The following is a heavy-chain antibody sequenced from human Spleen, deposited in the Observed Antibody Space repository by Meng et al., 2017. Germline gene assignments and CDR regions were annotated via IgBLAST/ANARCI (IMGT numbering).Heavy chain of an antibody. CDR3: ARFTMYGDFDY. Sequence: QVQLGESGAGVKKPGSSVKVSCKTSGGTFSSYTISWVRQAPREGLEWMGWMNPNSGNTGYAQKFQGRVTMTRNTSISTAYMELSSLRSEDTAVYYCARFTMYGDFDYWGQGTLVTVSS. J-gene: IGHJ4*02. CDR2: MNPNSGNT. D-gene: IGHD3-10*02. V-gene: IGHV1-8*02. CDR1: GGTFSSYT.